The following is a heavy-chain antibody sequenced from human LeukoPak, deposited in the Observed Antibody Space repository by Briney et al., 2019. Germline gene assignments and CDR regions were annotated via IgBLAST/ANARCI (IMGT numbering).Heavy chain of an antibody. Sequence: GGSLRLSCAASGFTFSSYSMNWVRQAPGKGLEWVSYISSSSSTIYYADSVKGRFTISRDNAKNSLYLQMNSLRAEDTAVYYCARAKRNAFDIWGQGTMVTVSS. CDR3: ARAKRNAFDI. CDR2: ISSSSSTI. CDR1: GFTFSSYS. J-gene: IGHJ3*02. V-gene: IGHV3-48*01.